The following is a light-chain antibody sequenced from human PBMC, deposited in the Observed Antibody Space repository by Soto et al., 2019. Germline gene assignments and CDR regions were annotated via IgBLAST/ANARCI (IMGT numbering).Light chain of an antibody. Sequence: EKVMTQSPATQSVSPGERATFSCRASQSVSSSYLAWYQQKPGQAPRLLIYGASSRATGIPDRFSGSGSGTDFTLTISRLEPEDFAVYYCQQYGSSPLTFGGGTKVDI. CDR3: QQYGSSPLT. CDR1: QSVSSSY. CDR2: GAS. V-gene: IGKV3-20*01. J-gene: IGKJ4*01.